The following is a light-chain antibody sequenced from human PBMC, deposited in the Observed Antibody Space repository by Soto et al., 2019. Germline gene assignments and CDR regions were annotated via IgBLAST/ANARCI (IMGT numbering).Light chain of an antibody. CDR1: SSDIGSYRF. Sequence: QSVLTQPASVSGSPGQSITISCTGTSSDIGSYRFVSWYQHHPGKAPKVVIYEGTKRPSGVSNRFSGSKSGSTASLTISGLEAEDEAAYYCCADAGGSAMVFGGGTKLTVL. J-gene: IGLJ2*01. V-gene: IGLV2-23*01. CDR2: EGT. CDR3: CADAGGSAMV.